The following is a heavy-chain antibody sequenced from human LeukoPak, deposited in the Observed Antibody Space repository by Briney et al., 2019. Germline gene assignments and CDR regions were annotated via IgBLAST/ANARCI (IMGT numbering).Heavy chain of an antibody. Sequence: SETLSLTCTVSGGSISSSSYYWGWIRQPPGKGLEWIGSIYYSGSTYYNPSLKSRVTISVDTSKNQFSLKLSSVTAADTAVYYCARQYSSSWYLDYWARGPWSPSPQ. CDR1: GGSISSSSYY. J-gene: IGHJ4*02. CDR3: ARQYSSSWYLDY. V-gene: IGHV4-39*01. D-gene: IGHD6-13*01. CDR2: IYYSGST.